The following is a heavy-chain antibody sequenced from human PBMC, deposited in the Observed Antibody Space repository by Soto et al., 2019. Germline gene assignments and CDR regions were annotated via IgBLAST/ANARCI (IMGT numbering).Heavy chain of an antibody. Sequence: EVQLVESGGGLVQPGGSLRLSCAASGFTFSSYSMNWVRQAPGKGLEWVSCISSSGSTIYYADSVKGRFTISRDNAKNSLYLQMNSLRDEDTAVYYCAREVREEEMARGWFDPWGQGTLVTVSS. D-gene: IGHD5-12*01. CDR2: ISSSGSTI. J-gene: IGHJ5*02. CDR1: GFTFSSYS. CDR3: AREVREEEMARGWFDP. V-gene: IGHV3-48*02.